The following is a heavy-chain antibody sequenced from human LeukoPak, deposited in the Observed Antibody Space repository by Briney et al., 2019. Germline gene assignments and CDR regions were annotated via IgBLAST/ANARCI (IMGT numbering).Heavy chain of an antibody. CDR3: ARHRSGSYWRAFDI. D-gene: IGHD1-26*01. CDR2: IYYSGSN. Sequence: PSETLSLTCTVSGGSISGYYWSWIRQPPGKGLEWIGYIYYSGSNNYNPSLKSRVTISVDTSKNKFSLKLSSVTAADTAVYYCARHRSGSYWRAFDIWGQGTMVTVSS. V-gene: IGHV4-59*08. CDR1: GGSISGYY. J-gene: IGHJ3*02.